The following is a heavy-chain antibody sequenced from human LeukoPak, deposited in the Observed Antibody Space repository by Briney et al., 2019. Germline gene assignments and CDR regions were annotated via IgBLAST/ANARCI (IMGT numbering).Heavy chain of an antibody. CDR3: ARHSAAGISYYFDY. V-gene: IGHV4-30-4*01. Sequence: SQTLSLTCTVSGGSISSGDYYWSWIRQPPGKGLEWIGYIYYSGSTYYNPSLKSRVTISVDTSKNQFSLKLSSVTAADTAVYYCARHSAAGISYYFDYWGQGILVTVSS. D-gene: IGHD6-13*01. CDR2: IYYSGST. CDR1: GGSISSGDYY. J-gene: IGHJ4*02.